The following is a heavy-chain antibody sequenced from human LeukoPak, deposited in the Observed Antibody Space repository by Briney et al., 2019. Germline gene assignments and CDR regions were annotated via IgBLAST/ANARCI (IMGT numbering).Heavy chain of an antibody. V-gene: IGHV3-13*01. CDR1: GFTFSSYD. CDR2: IGTAGDT. J-gene: IGHJ6*02. CDR3: ARDHERSSGWYGMDV. D-gene: IGHD6-19*01. Sequence: PGGSLRLSCAASGFTFSSYDMHWVRQATGKGLEWVSAIGTAGDTYYLGSVKGRFTISRENAKNSLYLQMNSLRAGDTAVYYCARDHERSSGWYGMDVWGQGTTVTVSS.